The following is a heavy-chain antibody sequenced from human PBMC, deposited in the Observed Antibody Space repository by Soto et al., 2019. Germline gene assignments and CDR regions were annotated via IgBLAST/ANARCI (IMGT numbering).Heavy chain of an antibody. J-gene: IGHJ6*02. V-gene: IGHV1-18*04. CDR2: ISAYNGNT. CDR3: ARVRCSSTSCYFGEDYYNYGLDF. D-gene: IGHD2-2*01. Sequence: GASVKVSCKASGYSLTSYGISWVRQAPGQGLEWMGWISAYNGNTNYEQKLQGRVTMTTDTSTSTAYMELRSLRSDDTAVYYCARVRCSSTSCYFGEDYYNYGLDFWGQGTTVTVSS. CDR1: GYSLTSYG.